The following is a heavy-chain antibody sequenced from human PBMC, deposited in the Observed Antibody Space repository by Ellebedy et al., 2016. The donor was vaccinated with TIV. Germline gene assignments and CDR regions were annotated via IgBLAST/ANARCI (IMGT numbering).Heavy chain of an antibody. CDR3: AREPMVRGVIRRGYAMDV. D-gene: IGHD3-10*01. Sequence: GESLKISXAASGFTFSSYGMHWVRQAPGKGLEWVAVIWYDGSNKYYADSVKGRFTISRDNSKNTLYLQVNSLRAEDTAVYYCAREPMVRGVIRRGYAMDVWGQGTTVTVSS. J-gene: IGHJ6*02. CDR2: IWYDGSNK. V-gene: IGHV3-33*01. CDR1: GFTFSSYG.